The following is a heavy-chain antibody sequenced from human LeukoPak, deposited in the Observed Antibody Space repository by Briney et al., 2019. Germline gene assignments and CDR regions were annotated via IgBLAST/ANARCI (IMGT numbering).Heavy chain of an antibody. D-gene: IGHD2-21*02. CDR1: GYSFTNYW. V-gene: IGHV5-51*01. J-gene: IGHJ4*02. CDR3: ARQIYCGGDCYSDYYFDY. CDR2: IYPGDSGT. Sequence: GESLKISCKASGYSFTNYWIGWVRQMPGKGLEWMGIIYPGDSGTRYSPSFQGQVTISADKSISTAYLQWSSPKASDTAMYYCARQIYCGGDCYSDYYFDYWGQGTLVTVSS.